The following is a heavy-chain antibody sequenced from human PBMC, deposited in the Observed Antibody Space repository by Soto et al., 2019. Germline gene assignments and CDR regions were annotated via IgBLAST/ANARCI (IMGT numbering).Heavy chain of an antibody. CDR3: AKDLHSSGWAAYNFDY. V-gene: IGHV3-30*18. CDR2: ISYDGSNK. D-gene: IGHD6-25*01. Sequence: LRLSCAASGFTFSNFGMHWVRQAPGKGLEWVALISYDGSNKYYADSVKGRFTFSRDSTKNTLSLQINSLRAEDSAVYYCAKDLHSSGWAAYNFDYWGQGTLVTVSS. J-gene: IGHJ4*02. CDR1: GFTFSNFG.